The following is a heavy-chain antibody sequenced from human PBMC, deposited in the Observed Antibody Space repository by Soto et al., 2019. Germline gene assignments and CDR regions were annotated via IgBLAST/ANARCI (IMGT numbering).Heavy chain of an antibody. Sequence: PGGSLRLSCAASGFTFSTYAMNWVRQAPGKGLEWVSYISSSGSTIYYADSVKGRFTISRDNAKNSLYLQMNSLRAEDTAVYYCARIVVTLGAFGMDVWGQGTTVTVSS. CDR3: ARIVVTLGAFGMDV. J-gene: IGHJ6*02. CDR2: ISSSGSTI. CDR1: GFTFSTYA. V-gene: IGHV3-48*03. D-gene: IGHD2-21*02.